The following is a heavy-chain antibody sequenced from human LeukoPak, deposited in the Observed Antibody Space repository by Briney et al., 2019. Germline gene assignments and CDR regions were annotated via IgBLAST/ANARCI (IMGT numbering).Heavy chain of an antibody. D-gene: IGHD2-15*01. CDR2: ISGSGGST. CDR3: TKDRRRCGNCYHNFDY. Sequence: PGGSLRLSCAASGFTFSDYAMTWVRQAPGKRLEWVSTISGSGGSTYYADSVKGRFTISRDISKNTLFLQMNSLRAEDTAVYYCTKDRRRCGNCYHNFDYWGQGTLVTVSS. V-gene: IGHV3-23*01. J-gene: IGHJ4*02. CDR1: GFTFSDYA.